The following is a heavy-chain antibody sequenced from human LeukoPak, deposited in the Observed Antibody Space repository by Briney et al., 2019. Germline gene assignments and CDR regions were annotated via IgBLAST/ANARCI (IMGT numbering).Heavy chain of an antibody. CDR1: GFTFSSYG. J-gene: IGHJ3*02. V-gene: IGHV3-48*01. CDR3: ASSYYYDSSGYLLDYDAFDI. D-gene: IGHD3-22*01. Sequence: PGGSLRLSCAASGFTFSSYGMHWVRQAPGKGLEWGSYISSSSSTIYYADSVKGRFTISRDNAKNSLYLQMNSLRAEDTAVYYCASSYYYDSSGYLLDYDAFDIWGQGTMVTVSS. CDR2: ISSSSSTI.